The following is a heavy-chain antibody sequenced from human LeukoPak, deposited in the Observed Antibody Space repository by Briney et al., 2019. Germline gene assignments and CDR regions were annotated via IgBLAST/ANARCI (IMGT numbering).Heavy chain of an antibody. Sequence: GGSLRLSCAASGFTFSKYVMRWVRQAPGKGLEWVSAISTGGGSTYYAASVKGRFTISRDNSKNTLYLQMNSLRAEDTAVYYCARVAPGHDIGRGYFDYWGQGTLATVSS. V-gene: IGHV3-23*01. CDR2: ISTGGGST. CDR1: GFTFSKYV. CDR3: ARVAPGHDIGRGYFDY. D-gene: IGHD2-21*01. J-gene: IGHJ4*02.